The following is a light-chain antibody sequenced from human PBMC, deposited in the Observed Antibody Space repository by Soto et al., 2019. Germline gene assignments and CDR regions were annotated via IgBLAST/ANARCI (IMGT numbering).Light chain of an antibody. Sequence: DIQMPPTPSSVSASVGDRITITCRASQDIGGRLAWFQQKPGKAPKLLIYAASSLQSGVPSRFSGSGSGTDFTLTISSLQPEDFATYYCQQANSFPLTFGPGTKVDIK. CDR1: QDIGGR. CDR3: QQANSFPLT. V-gene: IGKV1-12*01. CDR2: AAS. J-gene: IGKJ3*01.